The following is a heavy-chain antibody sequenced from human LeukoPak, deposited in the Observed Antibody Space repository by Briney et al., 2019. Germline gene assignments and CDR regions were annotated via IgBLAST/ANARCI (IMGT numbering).Heavy chain of an antibody. CDR3: ARVGSGSWPWAFDI. Sequence: GRSLRLSCAASGFSFRDYGMHWVRQAPGKGLEWVGVIWNDGSKKDYADFVKGRLTISRDNSKSTLYLQVNSLRAEDTAVYYCARVGSGSWPWAFDIWGQGTMDTVSP. J-gene: IGHJ3*02. CDR1: GFSFRDYG. D-gene: IGHD3-10*01. CDR2: IWNDGSKK. V-gene: IGHV3-33*01.